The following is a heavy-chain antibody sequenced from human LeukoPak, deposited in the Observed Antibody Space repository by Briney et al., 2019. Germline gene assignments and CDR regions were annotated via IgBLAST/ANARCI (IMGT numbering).Heavy chain of an antibody. D-gene: IGHD7-27*01. CDR2: ISAGGGST. J-gene: IGHJ5*02. V-gene: IGHV3-23*01. CDR3: AKEKLGGGGWFDP. Sequence: GGSLRLSCAASGFTFSSYAMSWVRLTPGKGLEWVSGISAGGGSTYYADSVKGRFTISRDNSKNTLYLQMNSLRAEDTAVYYCAKEKLGGGGWFDPWGQGALVSVFS. CDR1: GFTFSSYA.